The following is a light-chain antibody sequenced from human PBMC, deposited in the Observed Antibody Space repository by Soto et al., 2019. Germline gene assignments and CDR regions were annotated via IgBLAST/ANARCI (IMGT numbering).Light chain of an antibody. CDR1: SSDVGGYNY. V-gene: IGLV2-8*01. Sequence: QSALTQPPSASGSPGQSVTISCSGTSSDVGGYNYVSWHQQHPGKAPKLMIYEVSKRPSGVPDRFSGSKSGNTASLIVSGLQAEDEADYYCSSYAGSNTFVFGTGTKLTVL. CDR2: EVS. CDR3: SSYAGSNTFV. J-gene: IGLJ1*01.